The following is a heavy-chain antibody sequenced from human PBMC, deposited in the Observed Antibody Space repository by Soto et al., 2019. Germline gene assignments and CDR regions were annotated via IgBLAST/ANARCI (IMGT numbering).Heavy chain of an antibody. CDR2: MNPNSGNT. CDR1: GYTFTSYD. V-gene: IGHV1-8*01. Sequence: QVQLVQSGAEVKKPGASVKVSCKASGYTFTSYDINWVRQATGQGLEWMGWMNPNSGNTGYAQKFQGGVTMTRNTSISTAYMELSSLRSEDTAVYYCARGPDSSSWYGNWFDPWGQGTLVTVSS. D-gene: IGHD6-13*01. J-gene: IGHJ5*02. CDR3: ARGPDSSSWYGNWFDP.